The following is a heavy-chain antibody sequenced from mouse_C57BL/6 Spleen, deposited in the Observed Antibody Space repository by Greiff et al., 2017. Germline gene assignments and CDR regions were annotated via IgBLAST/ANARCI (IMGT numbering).Heavy chain of an antibody. D-gene: IGHD2-1*01. CDR3: ARSPLYREEYYAMDY. J-gene: IGHJ4*01. Sequence: QVQLQQSGAELVRPGTSVKVSCKASGYAFTNYLIAWVKQRPGQGLEWIGVINPGSGGTNYNEKFKGKATLTADTSSSTAYMQLSSLTSEDSAVYFCARSPLYREEYYAMDYWGQGTSVTVSS. CDR2: INPGSGGT. CDR1: GYAFTNYL. V-gene: IGHV1-54*01.